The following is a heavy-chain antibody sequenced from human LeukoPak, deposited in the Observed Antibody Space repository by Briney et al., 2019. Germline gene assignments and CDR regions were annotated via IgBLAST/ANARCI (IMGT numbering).Heavy chain of an antibody. Sequence: PGESLRLSCAASGFTFSSYEMNWVRQAPGKGLEWVSYISSSGSSIYYADSVKGRFTISRDNAKNSLYLQMNSLRAEDTAVYYCARDPYSGNSDSDYFDYWGQGTLVTVSS. V-gene: IGHV3-48*03. CDR2: ISSSGSSI. CDR1: GFTFSSYE. D-gene: IGHD4-23*01. CDR3: ARDPYSGNSDSDYFDY. J-gene: IGHJ4*02.